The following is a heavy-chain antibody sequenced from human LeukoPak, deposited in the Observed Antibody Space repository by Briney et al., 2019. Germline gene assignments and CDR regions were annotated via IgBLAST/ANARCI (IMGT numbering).Heavy chain of an antibody. V-gene: IGHV7-4-1*02. Sequence: ASVKVSCKASGYTFTSYAMNWVRQAPGQGLEWMGWINTNTGNPTYAQGFTGRFVFSLDTSVSTAYLQISSLKAEDTAVYYCVPGSRPYYDFWSGYPRGDWFDPWGQGTLVTVSS. CDR2: INTNTGNP. CDR3: VPGSRPYYDFWSGYPRGDWFDP. J-gene: IGHJ5*02. CDR1: GYTFTSYA. D-gene: IGHD3-3*01.